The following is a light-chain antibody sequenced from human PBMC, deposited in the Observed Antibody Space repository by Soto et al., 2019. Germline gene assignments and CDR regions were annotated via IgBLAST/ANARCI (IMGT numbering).Light chain of an antibody. CDR2: GAS. CDR3: QQYGNTPLFS. Sequence: EIVLTRSPGTLSSSLGERATLSCRASQSVGSNSLAWYQQKPGQAPRLLIYGASKRATGIPDRFSGSGSGTDFTLTINRLEAEDFAVYYCQQYGNTPLFSFGPGTTVDIK. J-gene: IGKJ3*01. CDR1: QSVGSNS. V-gene: IGKV3-20*01.